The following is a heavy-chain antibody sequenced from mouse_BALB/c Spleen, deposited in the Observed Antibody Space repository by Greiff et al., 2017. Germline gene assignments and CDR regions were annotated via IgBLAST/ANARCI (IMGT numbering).Heavy chain of an antibody. J-gene: IGHJ1*01. Sequence: DLVKPGASVKLSCKASGYTFTSYWINWIKQRPGQGLEWIGRIAPGSGSTYYNEMFKGKATLTVDTSSSTAYIQLSSLSSEDSAVYFWARGGWYLDVWGAGTTVTVSS. CDR3: ARGGWYLDV. V-gene: IGHV1S41*01. CDR2: IAPGSGST. CDR1: GYTFTSYW.